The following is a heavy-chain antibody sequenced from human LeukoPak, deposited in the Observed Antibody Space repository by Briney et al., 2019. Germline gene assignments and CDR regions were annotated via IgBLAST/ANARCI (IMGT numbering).Heavy chain of an antibody. CDR2: IGTSGSTI. J-gene: IGHJ4*02. CDR1: GFTFNSYE. Sequence: GGSLRLSCTASGFTFNSYEMNWVRQAPGKGLEWVSYIGTSGSTIYYADSLKGRFTISRDNAKNSLYLQMNSLRAEETAVYYCARYRSSGSYYIDYWGQGTLVTVSS. V-gene: IGHV3-48*03. D-gene: IGHD3-10*01. CDR3: ARYRSSGSYYIDY.